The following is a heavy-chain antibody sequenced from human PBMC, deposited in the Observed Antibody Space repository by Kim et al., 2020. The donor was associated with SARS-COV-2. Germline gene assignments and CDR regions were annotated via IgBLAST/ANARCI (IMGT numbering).Heavy chain of an antibody. Sequence: GGSLSLSCAASGFTYDDYGMSWVRQAPGKGLEWVSGINRNSDSTGYGDSVKGRFTISRDNAKNSLFLQMNSPRAEDTALYHCVRGYAGGPFDLWGQGTLV. D-gene: IGHD3-16*01. V-gene: IGHV3-20*01. CDR2: INRNSDST. CDR1: GFTYDDYG. CDR3: VRGYAGGPFDL. J-gene: IGHJ4*02.